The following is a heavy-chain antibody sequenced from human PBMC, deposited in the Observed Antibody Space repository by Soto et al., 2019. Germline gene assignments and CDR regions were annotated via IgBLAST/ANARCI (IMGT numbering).Heavy chain of an antibody. CDR3: AVNVH. CDR2: INPDGSVK. V-gene: IGHV3-7*01. J-gene: IGHJ4*02. Sequence: GGSLRLSCAASGFTFSSNWMSWVRQAPGKGLEWVANINPDGSVKSYVNSMKGRFTISRDNAKNSLHLQMNSLRAEDTAVYYCAVNVHWGQGTLVTVSS. CDR1: GFTFSSNW.